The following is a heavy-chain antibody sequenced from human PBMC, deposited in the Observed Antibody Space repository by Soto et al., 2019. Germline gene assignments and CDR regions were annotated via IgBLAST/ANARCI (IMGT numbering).Heavy chain of an antibody. J-gene: IGHJ4*02. V-gene: IGHV3-23*01. Sequence: GGSLRLSCAASGFTFTNYAMSWVRQAPGKGLERVSAISGSGGSTYYADSVKGRFTISRDNSKNTLYLQMNSLRVEDTAVYYCANTLDRGYSYATCDYWGQGTLVTVSS. CDR3: ANTLDRGYSYATCDY. CDR1: GFTFTNYA. CDR2: ISGSGGST. D-gene: IGHD5-18*01.